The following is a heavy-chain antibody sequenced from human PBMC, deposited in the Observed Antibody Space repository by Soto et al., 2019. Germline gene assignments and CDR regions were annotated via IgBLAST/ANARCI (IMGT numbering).Heavy chain of an antibody. V-gene: IGHV3-48*01. CDR1: GFTFSSYS. CDR3: ARGSTTVTYFFDY. Sequence: EVQLVESGGGLVQPGGSLRLSCAASGFTFSSYSMNWVRQAPGKGLEWVSYISSSSSTIYYADCVKGRFTISRDNAKNSLYLQMNSLRAEDTAVYYCARGSTTVTYFFDYWGQGTLVTVSS. D-gene: IGHD4-17*01. CDR2: ISSSSSTI. J-gene: IGHJ4*02.